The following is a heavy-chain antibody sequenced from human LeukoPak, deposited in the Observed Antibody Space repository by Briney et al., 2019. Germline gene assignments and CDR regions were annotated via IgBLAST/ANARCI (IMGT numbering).Heavy chain of an antibody. V-gene: IGHV3-23*01. Sequence: GGSLRLSCAASGFTFSSYTMSWVPPAPGKGLERGSATSGSGGSTYYTDSVKGRFTISTDNSKNTLYLRMNSLRDQDTAVYYCAKDRCYCDFGSGYDCWGQGTLVTVSS. CDR3: AKDRCYCDFGSGYDC. CDR2: TSGSGGST. CDR1: GFTFSSYT. D-gene: IGHD3-3*01. J-gene: IGHJ4*02.